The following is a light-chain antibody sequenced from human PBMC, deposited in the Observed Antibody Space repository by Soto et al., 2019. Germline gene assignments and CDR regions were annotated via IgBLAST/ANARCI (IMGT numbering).Light chain of an antibody. CDR1: SSDVGNYNL. Sequence: QSALTQPASVSGSPGQSITISCTGTSSDVGNYNLVSWYQHHPGKAPKLMIYEVSKRPSGVSNRFSGSKSGDTASLTISGLQAEDAADYYCCSYAGSNYVFGTGTKVTVL. CDR2: EVS. V-gene: IGLV2-23*02. J-gene: IGLJ1*01. CDR3: CSYAGSNYV.